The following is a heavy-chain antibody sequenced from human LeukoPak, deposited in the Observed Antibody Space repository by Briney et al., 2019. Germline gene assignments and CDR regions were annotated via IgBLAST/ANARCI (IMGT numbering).Heavy chain of an antibody. Sequence: PSETLSLTCAVYGGSFSDYYWSWIRQPPGKGLEWIGEINHSGSTNYNPSLKSRVTISVDTSKNQFSLKLSSVTAADTAVYYCARDYCSSTSCPFDYWGQGTLVTVSS. D-gene: IGHD2-2*01. CDR2: INHSGST. CDR1: GGSFSDYY. V-gene: IGHV4-34*01. J-gene: IGHJ4*02. CDR3: ARDYCSSTSCPFDY.